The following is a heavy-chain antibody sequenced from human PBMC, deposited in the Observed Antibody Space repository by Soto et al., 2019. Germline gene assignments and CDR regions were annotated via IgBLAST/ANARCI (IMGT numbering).Heavy chain of an antibody. J-gene: IGHJ4*02. CDR1: GYTLTSYY. Sequence: QVQLVQSGAEVKKPGASVKVSCKASGYTLTSYYMHWVRQAPGQGLEWMGIINPSGGSTSYAQKFQGRVTMTRDTSTSTVYMELSSLRSEDTAVYYCARAGAVGAMDYWGQGTLVTVSS. D-gene: IGHD1-26*01. CDR2: INPSGGST. V-gene: IGHV1-46*01. CDR3: ARAGAVGAMDY.